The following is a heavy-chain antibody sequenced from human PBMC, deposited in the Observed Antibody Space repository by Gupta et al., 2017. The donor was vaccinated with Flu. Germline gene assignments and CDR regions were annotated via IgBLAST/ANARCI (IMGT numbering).Heavy chain of an antibody. Sequence: QVQLVQSGAEVKKPGASVKVSCKTYGYTFTDYYIHWVRQAPGQGLEWMGCINPHSGGTKYAVKFLGRIIMNRDTSISAAYMELIGLRSDDTATYYCAREKAAADNNCCESWGQGTLVTVSS. CDR1: GYTFTDYY. CDR3: AREKAAADNNCCES. V-gene: IGHV1-2*02. CDR2: INPHSGGT. J-gene: IGHJ5*01. D-gene: IGHD6-13*01.